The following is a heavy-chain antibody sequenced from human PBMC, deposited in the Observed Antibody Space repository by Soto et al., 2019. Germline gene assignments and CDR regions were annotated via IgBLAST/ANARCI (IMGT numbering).Heavy chain of an antibody. CDR1: GYTFTSHD. D-gene: IGHD4-17*01. Sequence: QVQLVQSGAEVKKSGASVKVSCKASGYTFTSHDINWVRQATGQGLEWMGWMNPNSGNTGYAQTFQGRVTMTTNTSISTAYMELSSLRSEDTAVYYCARCDYGVYARFDYWGQGTLVTVSS. CDR2: MNPNSGNT. V-gene: IGHV1-8*01. J-gene: IGHJ4*02. CDR3: ARCDYGVYARFDY.